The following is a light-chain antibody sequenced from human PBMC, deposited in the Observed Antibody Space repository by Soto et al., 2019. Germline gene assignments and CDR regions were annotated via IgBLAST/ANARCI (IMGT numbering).Light chain of an antibody. J-gene: IGKJ3*01. CDR2: GAS. CDR1: QSIYLNA. CDR3: QEYGRPPFT. V-gene: IGKV3-20*01. Sequence: EIVLTQSPGTLSLSPGERATLSCRASQSIYLNALAWYQQKPGQTPRLLIYGASTRATDIPDRFSGSGSRTDFALTISSLDPEDFAMYYCQEYGRPPFTFGPGTRVDLK.